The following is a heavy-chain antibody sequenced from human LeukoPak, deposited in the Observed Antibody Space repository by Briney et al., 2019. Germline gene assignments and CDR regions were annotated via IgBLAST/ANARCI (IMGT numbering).Heavy chain of an antibody. CDR3: AHSSYYDSSGYYPVNFDY. CDR2: IYWNDDK. Sequence: TLSLTCTVSGGSISSGGYYWSWIRQPPGKALEWLALIYWNDDKRYSPSLKSRLTITKDTSKNQVVLTMTNMDPVDTATYYCAHSSYYDSSGYYPVNFDYWGQGTLVTVSS. V-gene: IGHV2-5*01. D-gene: IGHD3-22*01. CDR1: GGSISSGGYY. J-gene: IGHJ4*02.